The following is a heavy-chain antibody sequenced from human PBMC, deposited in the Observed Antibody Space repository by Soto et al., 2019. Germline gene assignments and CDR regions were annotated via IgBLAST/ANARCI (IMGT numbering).Heavy chain of an antibody. V-gene: IGHV3-7*01. Sequence: PGGSLRLSCAASGFTFRNYWMHWVRQAPGKGLEWVANIKQDGIDKYYVDSVKGRFTISRDNAKNSLYLQMSSLRAEDTAVYYCARDAVLRRCKGLDVWGQGTTVTVSS. D-gene: IGHD3-3*01. J-gene: IGHJ6*02. CDR3: ARDAVLRRCKGLDV. CDR1: GFTFRNYW. CDR2: IKQDGIDK.